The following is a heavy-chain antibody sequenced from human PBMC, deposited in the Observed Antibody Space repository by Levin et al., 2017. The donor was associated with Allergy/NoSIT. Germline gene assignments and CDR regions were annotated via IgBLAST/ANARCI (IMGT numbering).Heavy chain of an antibody. CDR3: ARGRGSGSYLIDY. D-gene: IGHD3-10*01. CDR1: GFTFSNYA. V-gene: IGHV3-30-3*01. CDR2: TSNDESNK. Sequence: SCAASGFTFSNYAMHWVRQAPGKGLEWVALTSNDESNKHYADSVKGRFTISRDNSKDTLYLQINSLRDEDMAVYYCARGRGSGSYLIDYWGQGTLVTVSS. J-gene: IGHJ4*02.